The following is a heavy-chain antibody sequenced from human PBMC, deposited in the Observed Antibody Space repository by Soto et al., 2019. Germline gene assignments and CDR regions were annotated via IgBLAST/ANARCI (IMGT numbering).Heavy chain of an antibody. V-gene: IGHV4-59*12. J-gene: IGHJ4*02. Sequence: SGTPSLTCTVSGGSISSYYWGWIRQPPGKGLEWIGYIYYSGSTNYNSSLKSRVTISVDTSKNQFSLKLSSVTAADTAVYYCARVWDSSGPNFDYWGQGTLVTVS. CDR1: GGSISSYY. D-gene: IGHD3-22*01. CDR2: IYYSGST. CDR3: ARVWDSSGPNFDY.